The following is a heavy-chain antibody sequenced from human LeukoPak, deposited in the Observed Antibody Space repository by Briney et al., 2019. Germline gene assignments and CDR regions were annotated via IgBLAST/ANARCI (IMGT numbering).Heavy chain of an antibody. J-gene: IGHJ5*02. CDR3: ARVPSPSAAAEVPWFDP. CDR2: IYYSGST. V-gene: IGHV4-59*01. CDR1: GGSISSYY. Sequence: PSETLSLTCTVSGGSISSYYWSWIRQPPGKGLEWIGYIYYSGSTNYNPSLKSRVTISVDTSKNQFSLKLSSVTAADTAVYYCARVPSPSAAAEVPWFDPWGQGTLVTVSS. D-gene: IGHD6-13*01.